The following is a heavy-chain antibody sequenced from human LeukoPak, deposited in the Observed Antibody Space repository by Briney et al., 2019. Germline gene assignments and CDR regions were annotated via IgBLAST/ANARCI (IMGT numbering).Heavy chain of an antibody. D-gene: IGHD1-26*01. Sequence: GGSQRLSCAASGFKFSSYAMHWVRQAPGKGLEWVAVISYDGSNKYDADSVKGRFTISRDNSKNTLYLEMKSLRAEDTAVYYCARGRGGTTTPYYFDSWGQGALVTVSS. CDR3: ARGRGGTTTPYYFDS. CDR2: ISYDGSNK. CDR1: GFKFSSYA. V-gene: IGHV3-30*04. J-gene: IGHJ4*02.